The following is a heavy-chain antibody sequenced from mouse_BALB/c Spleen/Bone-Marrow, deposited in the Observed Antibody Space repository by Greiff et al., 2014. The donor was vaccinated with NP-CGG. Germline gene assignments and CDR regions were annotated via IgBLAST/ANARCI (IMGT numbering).Heavy chain of an antibody. CDR2: IYTNDGST. CDR3: ARRAFYALDY. CDR1: GFTFSTYY. V-gene: IGHV5-6-2*01. J-gene: IGHJ4*01. Sequence: EVQLQQSGGGLVKVGESLKLSCAASGFTFSTYYMSWVRQTPEKRLELVAAIYTNDGSTYYPDTVKGRFAISRDNAKNTLYLQMSSLKSEDTALYYCARRAFYALDYWGQGTSVTVSS.